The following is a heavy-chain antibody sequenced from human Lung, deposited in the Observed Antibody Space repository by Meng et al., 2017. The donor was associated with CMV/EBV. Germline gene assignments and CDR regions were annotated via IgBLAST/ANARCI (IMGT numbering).Heavy chain of an antibody. J-gene: IGHJ4*02. CDR1: GDPISSSNW. V-gene: IGHV4-4*02. CDR2: IYHSGST. Sequence: QVQLEESGPGLVKPSGPLTLTCAASGDPISSSNWWSWVRQPPGKGLEWIGEIYHSGSTNYNPSLKSRVTISVDKSKNQFSLKLSSVTAADTAVYYCARVVTALWGYYFDYWGQGTLVTVSS. D-gene: IGHD2-21*02. CDR3: ARVVTALWGYYFDY.